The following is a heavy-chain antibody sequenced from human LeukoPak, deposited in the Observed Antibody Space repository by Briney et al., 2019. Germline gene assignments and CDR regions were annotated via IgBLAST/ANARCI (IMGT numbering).Heavy chain of an antibody. CDR1: GFTFSSYG. V-gene: IGHV3-30*18. CDR2: ISYDGSNK. J-gene: IGHJ4*02. D-gene: IGHD3-10*01. Sequence: GGSLRLSCAASGFTFSSYGMHWVRQAPGKGLEWVAVISYDGSNKYYADSVRGRFTISRDNSKNTLYLQMNSLRAEDTAVYYCAKDRRLYDYGSGSYFDYWGQGTLVTVSS. CDR3: AKDRRLYDYGSGSYFDY.